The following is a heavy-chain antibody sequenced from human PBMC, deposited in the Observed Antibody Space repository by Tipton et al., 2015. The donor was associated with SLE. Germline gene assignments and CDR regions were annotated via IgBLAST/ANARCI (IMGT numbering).Heavy chain of an antibody. CDR2: INHSGST. CDR3: AVSIAAAGTDFDC. V-gene: IGHV4-34*01. J-gene: IGHJ4*02. Sequence: TLSLTCAVYGGSFSGYYWSWIRQPPGKGLEWIGEINHSGSTNYNPSLKSRVTISVDTSKNQFSLKLSSVTAADTAVYYCAVSIAAAGTDFDCWGQGTLVTVSS. D-gene: IGHD6-13*01. CDR1: GGSFSGYY.